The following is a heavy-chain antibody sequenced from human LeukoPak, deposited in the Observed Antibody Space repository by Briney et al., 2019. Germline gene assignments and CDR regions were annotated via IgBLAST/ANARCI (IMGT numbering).Heavy chain of an antibody. CDR3: ARGSTTVRYYYYYMDV. V-gene: IGHV4-38-2*02. Sequence: SETLSLTCTVSGYSISSGYYWGWIRQPPGKGLEWIGSIYHSGSTYYNPSLKSRVTISVDTSKNQFSLKLSSVTAADTAVYYCARGSTTVRYYYYYMDVWGKGTTVTVSS. J-gene: IGHJ6*03. D-gene: IGHD4-17*01. CDR1: GYSISSGYY. CDR2: IYHSGST.